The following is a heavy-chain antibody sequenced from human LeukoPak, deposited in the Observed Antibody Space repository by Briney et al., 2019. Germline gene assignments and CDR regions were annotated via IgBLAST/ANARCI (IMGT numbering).Heavy chain of an antibody. V-gene: IGHV3-30-3*01. CDR1: GFTFSSYA. Sequence: GGSLRLSCAASGFTFSSYAMHWVRQAPGKGLEWVAVISYDGSNKYYADSVKGRFTISRDNSKNTLYLQMNSLRAEGTAVYYCASGRYYYDSSGYLPWGQGTLVTVSS. J-gene: IGHJ5*02. CDR3: ASGRYYYDSSGYLP. CDR2: ISYDGSNK. D-gene: IGHD3-22*01.